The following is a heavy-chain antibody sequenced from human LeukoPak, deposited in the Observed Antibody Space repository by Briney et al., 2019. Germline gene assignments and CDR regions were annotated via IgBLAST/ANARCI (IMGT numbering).Heavy chain of an antibody. J-gene: IGHJ4*02. Sequence: ASVKVSCTASGYTFTNYYMHWVRQAPGQGLEWMGIINPSGGSTSYAQKFQGRVTMTRDTSTSTVYMELSSLRSEDTAVYYCARGAEYDFWSGYPDYWGQGTLVTVSS. D-gene: IGHD3-3*01. CDR3: ARGAEYDFWSGYPDY. CDR1: GYTFTNYY. V-gene: IGHV1-46*01. CDR2: INPSGGST.